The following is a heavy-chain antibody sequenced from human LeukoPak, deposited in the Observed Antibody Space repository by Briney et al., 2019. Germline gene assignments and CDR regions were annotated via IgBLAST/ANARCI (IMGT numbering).Heavy chain of an antibody. J-gene: IGHJ6*02. Sequence: PSETLSLTCTVPGGSISSYYWSWIRQPAGKGLEWIGRIYTSGSTNYNPSLKRRATMSVDTSKNQFSLKLSSVTAADTAVDYCAAYCGGDCYPQRSLGMDVWGQGTTVTVSS. D-gene: IGHD2-21*02. V-gene: IGHV4-4*07. CDR1: GGSISSYY. CDR2: IYTSGST. CDR3: AAYCGGDCYPQRSLGMDV.